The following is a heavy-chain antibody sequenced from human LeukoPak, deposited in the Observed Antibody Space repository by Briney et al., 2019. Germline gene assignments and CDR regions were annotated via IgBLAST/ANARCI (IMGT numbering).Heavy chain of an antibody. CDR1: GGSFSAYY. Sequence: SETLSLTCAVYGGSFSAYYWSWIRQPPGKGLEWIGEINHSGSTNYNPSLKSRVTISVDTSKHQFSLKLSSVTAADTAVYYCARGPQYPWFDPWGQGTLVTVSS. CDR2: INHSGST. J-gene: IGHJ5*02. CDR3: ARGPQYPWFDP. V-gene: IGHV4-34*01. D-gene: IGHD2-2*01.